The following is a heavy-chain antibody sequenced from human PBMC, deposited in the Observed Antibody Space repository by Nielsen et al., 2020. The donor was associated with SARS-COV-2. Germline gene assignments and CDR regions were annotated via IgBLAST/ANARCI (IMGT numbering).Heavy chain of an antibody. Sequence: ETLSLTCAASGFTFSSYSMNWVRQAPGKGLEWVSSISSSSSYIYYADSVKGRFTISRDNAKNSLYLQMNSLRAEDTAVYYCARGGEQWLVPTYFDYWGQGTLVTVSS. CDR1: GFTFSSYS. J-gene: IGHJ4*02. CDR2: ISSSSSYI. CDR3: ARGGEQWLVPTYFDY. V-gene: IGHV3-21*01. D-gene: IGHD6-19*01.